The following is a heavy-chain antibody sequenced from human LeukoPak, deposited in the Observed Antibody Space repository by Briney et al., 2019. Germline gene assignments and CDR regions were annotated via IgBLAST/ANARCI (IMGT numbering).Heavy chain of an antibody. CDR3: ARLVEARPRGGYFDY. J-gene: IGHJ4*02. CDR1: GYTFTSYA. D-gene: IGHD6-6*01. CDR2: INTNTGNP. V-gene: IGHV7-4-1*02. Sequence: GASVKVSCKASGYTFTSYATNWVRQAPGQGLEWMGWINTNTGNPTYAQGFTGRFVFSLDTSVSTAYLQISSLKAEDTAVYYCARLVEARPRGGYFDYWGQGTLVTVSS.